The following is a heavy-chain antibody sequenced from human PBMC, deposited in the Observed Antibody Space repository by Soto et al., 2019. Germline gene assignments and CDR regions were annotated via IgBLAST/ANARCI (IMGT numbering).Heavy chain of an antibody. CDR3: ARGHGTGLYGSSWSPHY. Sequence: EVQLVESGGGLVKPGGSLRLSCAASGFTFSYYSMNWVRQAPGKGLEWVSSISSSSTYINYADALKGRFSVSRDNSNNSLFLFMNSLRAEDTAVYYCARGHGTGLYGSSWSPHYWGQGTLVTVSS. CDR1: GFTFSYYS. J-gene: IGHJ4*02. CDR2: ISSSSTYI. V-gene: IGHV3-21*01. D-gene: IGHD6-13*01.